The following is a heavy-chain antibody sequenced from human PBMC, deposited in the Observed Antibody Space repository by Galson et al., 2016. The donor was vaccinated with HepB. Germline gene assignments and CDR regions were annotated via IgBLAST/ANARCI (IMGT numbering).Heavy chain of an antibody. D-gene: IGHD2/OR15-2a*01. CDR2: ISGWNGNT. V-gene: IGHV1-18*01. Sequence: SVKVSCKASGYTFVSYGISWVRQAPGQGLEWMGWISGWNGNTNYAENVQDRVNMTTDTFTSTAYMELRSLRSDDTAVYFCARDNSMTLGEYYLDHWGQGTL. CDR1: GYTFVSYG. J-gene: IGHJ4*02. CDR3: ARDNSMTLGEYYLDH.